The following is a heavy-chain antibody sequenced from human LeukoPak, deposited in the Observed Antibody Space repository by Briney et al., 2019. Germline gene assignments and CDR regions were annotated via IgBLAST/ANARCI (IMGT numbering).Heavy chain of an antibody. CDR2: INPNSGGT. CDR1: GYTFTGYY. D-gene: IGHD3-10*01. Sequence: ASVKVSCKASGYTFTGYYMHWVRQAPGQGLEWMGWINPNSGGTNYAQKFQGRVTMTRDTSISTAYMELSRLRSDDTAVYYRARDLRPTYYYGSGTYDYWGQGTLVTVSS. V-gene: IGHV1-2*02. CDR3: ARDLRPTYYYGSGTYDY. J-gene: IGHJ4*02.